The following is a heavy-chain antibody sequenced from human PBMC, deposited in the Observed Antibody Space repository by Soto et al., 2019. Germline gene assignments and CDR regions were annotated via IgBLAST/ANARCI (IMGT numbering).Heavy chain of an antibody. CDR1: GYTFTSHG. CDR3: AGFDSSGWPRGYFDY. D-gene: IGHD6-19*01. Sequence: QVQLVQSGGEVKKPGASVKVSCKAAGYTFTSHGISWVRQAPGQGLEWMGWISTFHGSINYAQKFQGRVTMTTDTSTSRAYMEVRSLRSDDTAVYYCAGFDSSGWPRGYFDYWGQGTPVTVSA. J-gene: IGHJ4*02. CDR2: ISTFHGSI. V-gene: IGHV1-18*01.